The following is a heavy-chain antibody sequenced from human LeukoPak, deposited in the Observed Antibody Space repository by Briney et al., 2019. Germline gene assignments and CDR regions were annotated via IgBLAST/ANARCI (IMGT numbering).Heavy chain of an antibody. J-gene: IGHJ4*02. D-gene: IGHD1-7*01. CDR1: GGSISSYY. Sequence: SETLSLTCTVSGGSISSYYWSWIRQPPGKGLEWIGYIYYSGSTNYNPSLKSRVTISVDTSKNQFSLKLSSVTAADTAVYYCARGQGRWNYGVEFDYWGQGTLVTVSS. CDR2: IYYSGST. V-gene: IGHV4-59*12. CDR3: ARGQGRWNYGVEFDY.